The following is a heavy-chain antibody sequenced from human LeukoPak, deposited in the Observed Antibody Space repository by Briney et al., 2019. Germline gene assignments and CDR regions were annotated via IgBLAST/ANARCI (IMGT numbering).Heavy chain of an antibody. J-gene: IGHJ4*02. Sequence: GGSLRLSCAASGFTFSDYYMSWIRQAPGKGLEWVSLISSLSPPAISYGDSVKGRFTTSRDDGKNSLFLQMNSLRVEDTAMYYCAGHARGSYLVYWGQGILVTVSA. CDR2: ISSLSPPAI. D-gene: IGHD2-8*02. CDR3: AGHARGSYLVY. V-gene: IGHV3-11*01. CDR1: GFTFSDYY.